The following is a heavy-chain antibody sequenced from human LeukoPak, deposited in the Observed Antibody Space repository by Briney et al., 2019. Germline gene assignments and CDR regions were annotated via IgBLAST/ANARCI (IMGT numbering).Heavy chain of an antibody. J-gene: IGHJ4*02. CDR2: INGSGDTT. V-gene: IGHV3-23*01. CDR3: AKWGDYDILTGYYVSDF. D-gene: IGHD3-9*01. Sequence: GGSLRLSCAASGFIFRKYAMSWVREAPGKGVEWMSAINGSGDTTYYADSVKGRFTISRDNSKNTLYVEMNTLRAEDTAVYYCAKWGDYDILTGYYVSDFWGQGTLVTVSS. CDR1: GFIFRKYA.